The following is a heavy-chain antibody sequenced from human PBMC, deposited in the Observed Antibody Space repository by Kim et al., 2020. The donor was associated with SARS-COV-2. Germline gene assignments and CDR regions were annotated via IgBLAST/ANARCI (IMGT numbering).Heavy chain of an antibody. D-gene: IGHD3-10*01. CDR3: ARSTYYYGSGSKDYYGMDV. J-gene: IGHJ6*02. V-gene: IGHV1-69*04. CDR1: GGTFSSYA. Sequence: SVKVSCKASGGTFSSYAISWVRQAPGQGLEWMGRIIPILGIANYAQKFQGRVTITADKSTSTAYMELSSLRSEDTAVYYCARSTYYYGSGSKDYYGMDVWGQGTTVTVSS. CDR2: IIPILGIA.